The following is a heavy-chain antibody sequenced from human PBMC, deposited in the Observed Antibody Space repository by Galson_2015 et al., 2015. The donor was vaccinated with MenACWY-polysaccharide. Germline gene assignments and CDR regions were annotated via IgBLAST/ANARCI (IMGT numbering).Heavy chain of an antibody. CDR2: IKQDGSET. D-gene: IGHD1-26*01. CDR3: ARDSWGIDS. CDR1: GFTFSSNW. V-gene: IGHV3-7*01. Sequence: SLRLSCAASGFTFSSNWMSWVRQAPGKGLEWVANIKQDGSETYYVDYVKGRFTISRDNAKNSLYLQMNSLRAEDTAVYYCARDSWGIDSWGQGTLVTVSS. J-gene: IGHJ4*02.